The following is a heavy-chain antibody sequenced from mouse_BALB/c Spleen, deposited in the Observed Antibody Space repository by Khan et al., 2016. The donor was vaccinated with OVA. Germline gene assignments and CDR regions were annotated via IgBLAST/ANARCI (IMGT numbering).Heavy chain of an antibody. V-gene: IGHV1-81*01. Sequence: QIQLVQSGPELVKPGASVKMSCKASGYTFTNYVITWVKQRTGKGLEGIGEIYPGSDNAYYNERFKGKATLTADKSSNTTHMQLSSLTPEDSAVYFCARGDGYYVYFDYWGQGTTLTVSS. D-gene: IGHD2-3*01. CDR1: GYTFTNYV. CDR3: ARGDGYYVYFDY. CDR2: IYPGSDNA. J-gene: IGHJ2*01.